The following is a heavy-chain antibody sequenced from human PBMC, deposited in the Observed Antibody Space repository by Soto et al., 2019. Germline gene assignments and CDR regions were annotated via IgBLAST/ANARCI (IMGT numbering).Heavy chain of an antibody. CDR2: ISYDGSNK. Sequence: QVQLVESGGGVVQPGRSLRLSCAASGFTFSSYGMHWVRQAPGKGLEWVAVISYDGSNKYYADSVKGRFTISRDNSKNMLYLQMNTLIAEDTAVYYCAKYGVVVAALYYMDVWGKGTTVTGSS. D-gene: IGHD2-15*01. CDR3: AKYGVVVAALYYMDV. J-gene: IGHJ6*03. CDR1: GFTFSSYG. V-gene: IGHV3-30*18.